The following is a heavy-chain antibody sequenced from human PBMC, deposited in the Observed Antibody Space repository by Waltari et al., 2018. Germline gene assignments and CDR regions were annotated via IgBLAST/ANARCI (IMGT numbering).Heavy chain of an antibody. CDR3: ARDQDWAFDY. D-gene: IGHD2-21*01. CDR1: AFTFSRYS. J-gene: IGHJ4*02. CDR2: IGPGGSNI. V-gene: IGHV3-48*02. Sequence: EVQLVESGGGLVQPGGSLKLSCAASAFTFSRYSMNWVRQAPGKGLEWVSHIGPGGSNIGYADSVKGRITISRDNAQNSLYLIINSLTDEDTAVYYCARDQDWAFDYWGRGTLVTVSS.